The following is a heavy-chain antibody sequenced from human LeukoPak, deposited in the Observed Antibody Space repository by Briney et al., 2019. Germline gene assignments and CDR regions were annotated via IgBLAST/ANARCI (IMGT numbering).Heavy chain of an antibody. D-gene: IGHD2-2*01. CDR1: GFTFSDYY. CDR2: ISSSGSTI. CDR3: ARDPLGYCSSTSCWVNY. Sequence: PGGSLRLSCAASGFTFSDYYMSWIRQAPGKGLEWVSYISSSGSTIYYADSVKGRFTISRDNAKNSLYLQMSSLRAEDTAVYYCARDPLGYCSSTSCWVNYWGQGTLVTVSS. V-gene: IGHV3-11*01. J-gene: IGHJ4*02.